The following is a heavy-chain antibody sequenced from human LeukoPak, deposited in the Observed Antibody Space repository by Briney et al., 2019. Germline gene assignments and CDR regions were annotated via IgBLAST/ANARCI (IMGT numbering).Heavy chain of an antibody. Sequence: ASVKVSCKASGGTFSSYAISWVRQAPGQGLEWMGGIIPIFGTANYAHKFQGRVTITTDESTSTAYMELSSLRSEDTAVYYCARGRIAVANNWFDPWGQGTLVTVSS. CDR1: GGTFSSYA. CDR2: IIPIFGTA. J-gene: IGHJ5*02. V-gene: IGHV1-69*05. D-gene: IGHD6-19*01. CDR3: ARGRIAVANNWFDP.